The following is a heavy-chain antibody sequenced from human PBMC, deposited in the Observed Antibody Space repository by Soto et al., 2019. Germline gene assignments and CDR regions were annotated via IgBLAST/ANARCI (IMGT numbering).Heavy chain of an antibody. CDR1: GFTFSMYW. CDR2: INDHGIST. CDR3: TRGPRYTSTGTGAF. J-gene: IGHJ4*02. V-gene: IGHV3-74*01. Sequence: VGTLRLSCAASGFTFSMYWTHWVRQVPGKGPEWVSRINDHGISTNYADSVKGRFTISRYNAKNSLYLQMNALMVDDTAAYYCTRGPRYTSTGTGAFWGQGTLVTVSS. D-gene: IGHD1-1*01.